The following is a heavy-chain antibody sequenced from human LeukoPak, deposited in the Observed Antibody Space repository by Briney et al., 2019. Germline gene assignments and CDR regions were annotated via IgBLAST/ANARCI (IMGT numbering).Heavy chain of an antibody. J-gene: IGHJ4*02. V-gene: IGHV3-66*01. CDR2: IYSGGST. CDR1: GFTFDTYN. D-gene: IGHD3-10*01. CDR3: AREPSPKDYYGSGDYYFDY. Sequence: GGSLRLSCAASGFTFDTYNFNWVRQAPGKGLEWVSVIYSGGSTYYADSVKGRFTISRDNSKNTLYLQMNSLRAEDTAVYYCAREPSPKDYYGSGDYYFDYWGQGTLVTVSS.